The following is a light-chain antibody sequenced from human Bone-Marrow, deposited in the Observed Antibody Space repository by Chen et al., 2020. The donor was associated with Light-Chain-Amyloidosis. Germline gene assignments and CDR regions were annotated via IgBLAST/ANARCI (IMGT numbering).Light chain of an antibody. CDR3: SSYSITNTLV. V-gene: IGLV2-14*01. CDR1: SSDVGGDNH. CDR2: EVT. J-gene: IGLJ1*01. Sequence: HSALTQPASVSGSPGQSITISCPETSSDVGGDNHVSWYQQHPDKAPKLMIYEVTNRPSWVPDRFSGSKSDNTASLTISGLQTEDEADYFCSSYSITNTLVFGSGTRVTVL.